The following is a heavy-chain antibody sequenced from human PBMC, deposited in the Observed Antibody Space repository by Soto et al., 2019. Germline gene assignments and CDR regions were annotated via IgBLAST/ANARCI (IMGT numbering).Heavy chain of an antibody. CDR3: ARDLWGYCGTDCYPLDV. CDR2: LYNTGST. J-gene: IGHJ6*02. CDR1: GGSIGRYS. V-gene: IGHV4-59*01. Sequence: SETLSLTGTVSGGSIGRYSWSWIRQPPWKGLEWIGYLYNTGSTIYNPSLESRVTISVDTSKNQFSLKLNSVTAADTAVYYCARDLWGYCGTDCYPLDVWGPGTTVTVS. D-gene: IGHD2-21*02.